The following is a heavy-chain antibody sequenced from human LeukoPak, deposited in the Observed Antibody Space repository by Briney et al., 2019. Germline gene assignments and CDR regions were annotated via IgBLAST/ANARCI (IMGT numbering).Heavy chain of an antibody. D-gene: IGHD1-7*01. V-gene: IGHV5-51*01. CDR2: IYPGDSDT. CDR3: ARREATTEYFDF. CDR1: GYSFTNYW. Sequence: GESLKISCKGSGYSFTNYWIAWVRQMPGKGLEWMGVIYPGDSDTRYNPSFQGQVTISADRSFGTAYLQWGSLKALDSATYYCARREATTEYFDFWGQGTLVTVSS. J-gene: IGHJ4*02.